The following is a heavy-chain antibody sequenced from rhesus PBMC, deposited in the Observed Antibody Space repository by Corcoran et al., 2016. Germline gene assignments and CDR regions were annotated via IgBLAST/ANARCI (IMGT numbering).Heavy chain of an antibody. Sequence: VQLQESGPGLVKPSETLSLTCAVSGGSISSNYWSWIRQPPGKGLDWIGYIYGSSGSTYYNPSLNSRVTSLTDMSKYQFSLRLSSVTAAYTAVYYCARSPIVGRVRSYFDDWGQGVLVTVSS. V-gene: IGHV4-160*01. CDR1: GGSISSNY. CDR3: ARSPIVGRVRSYFDD. CDR2: IYGSSGST. J-gene: IGHJ4*01. D-gene: IGHD5-24*01.